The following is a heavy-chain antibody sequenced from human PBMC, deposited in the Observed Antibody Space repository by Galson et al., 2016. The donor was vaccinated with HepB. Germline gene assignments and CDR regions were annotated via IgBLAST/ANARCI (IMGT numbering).Heavy chain of an antibody. D-gene: IGHD4/OR15-4a*01. Sequence: SLRLSCAASGFTSSIYAMHWVRQAPGKGLGWVAVISYDGSNKYYADSVKGRFTISRDNSMDTLYLQMNSLRPDDTAVYYCGRGPRALTVAVTGANLDNWGQGTLVTVSS. CDR1: GFTSSIYA. CDR3: GRGPRALTVAVTGANLDN. V-gene: IGHV3-30*04. J-gene: IGHJ4*02. CDR2: ISYDGSNK.